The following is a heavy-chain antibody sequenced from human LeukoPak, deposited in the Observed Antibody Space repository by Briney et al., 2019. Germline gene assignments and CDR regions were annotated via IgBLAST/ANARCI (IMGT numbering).Heavy chain of an antibody. J-gene: IGHJ5*02. CDR3: ARDGEDIVVVPAATGYWFDP. CDR2: INPNSGGT. Sequence: ASVKVSCKASGYTFTGYYMHWVRQAPGQGLEWMGWINPNSGGTNYAQKFQGRVTMTRDTSISTAYMEPSRLRSDDTAVYYCARDGEDIVVVPAATGYWFDPWGQGTLVTVSS. V-gene: IGHV1-2*02. CDR1: GYTFTGYY. D-gene: IGHD2-2*01.